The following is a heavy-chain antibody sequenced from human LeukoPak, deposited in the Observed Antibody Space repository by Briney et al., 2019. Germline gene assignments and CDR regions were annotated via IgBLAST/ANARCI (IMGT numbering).Heavy chain of an antibody. CDR3: ARSPTGGATKDYFDY. J-gene: IGHJ4*02. D-gene: IGHD1-26*01. V-gene: IGHV4-59*01. Sequence: PSETLSLTCTVSGGSISSYCWSWIRQPPGKGLEWIGYIYYSGSTNYNPSLKSRVTISVDTSKNQFSLKLSSVTAADTAVYYCARSPTGGATKDYFDYWGQGTLVTVSS. CDR1: GGSISSYC. CDR2: IYYSGST.